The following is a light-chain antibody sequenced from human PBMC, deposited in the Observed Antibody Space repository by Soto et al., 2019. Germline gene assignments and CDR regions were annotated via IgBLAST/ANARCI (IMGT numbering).Light chain of an antibody. CDR1: SSDIGRYNY. J-gene: IGLJ3*02. V-gene: IGLV2-14*01. Sequence: QSVLTQPASVSGSPGQSITIPCTGTSSDIGRYNYVAWFQQHPGKVPKLMIYDVTNRPSGLSNRFSGSKSGNTASLTISGLQAEDEADYYCSSYSTSGSWVFGGGTKLTVL. CDR3: SSYSTSGSWV. CDR2: DVT.